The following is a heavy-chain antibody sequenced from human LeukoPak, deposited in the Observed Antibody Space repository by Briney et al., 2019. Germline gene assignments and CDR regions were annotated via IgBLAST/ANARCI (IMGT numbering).Heavy chain of an antibody. V-gene: IGHV3-23*01. D-gene: IGHD6-13*01. CDR1: GFTFSNYA. J-gene: IGHJ4*02. CDR2: ISGSGAST. Sequence: GGSLRLSCAASGFTFSNYAMSWVRQAPGKGLEWVSAISGSGASTNYADSVKGRFTISKDNSKTTLSLQMNSLRAEDTAVYYCAKDTLHSIAAAGKGFDYWGQGTLVTVSS. CDR3: AKDTLHSIAAAGKGFDY.